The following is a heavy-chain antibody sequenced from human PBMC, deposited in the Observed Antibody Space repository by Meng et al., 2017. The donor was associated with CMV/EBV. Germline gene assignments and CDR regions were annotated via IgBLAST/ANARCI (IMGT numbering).Heavy chain of an antibody. CDR1: GFTFDDYG. J-gene: IGHJ6*02. CDR3: ARDRDIVATVNYYYYGMDV. CDR2: INWNGGST. D-gene: IGHD5-12*01. V-gene: IGHV3-20*04. Sequence: GESLKISCAASGFTFDDYGMSWVRQAPGKGLERVSGINWNGGSTGYADSVKGRFTISRDNAKNSLYLQMNSLRAEDTALYYCARDRDIVATVNYYYYGMDVWGQGTTVTVSS.